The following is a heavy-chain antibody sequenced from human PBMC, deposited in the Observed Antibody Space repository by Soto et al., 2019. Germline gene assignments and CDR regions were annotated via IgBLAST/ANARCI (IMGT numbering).Heavy chain of an antibody. CDR3: AKVGELAVGGFDY. CDR2: ISDTGGST. D-gene: IGHD2-15*01. V-gene: IGHV3-23*01. Sequence: EVQLLESGGGLVQPGGSLRLSCEASGFTFRRYAMSWVRQAPGKGLEWVSRISDTGGSTYYADTVKGRFTISRDSSKNTLYLQMNSLRSDDTAIYYCAKVGELAVGGFDYWGQGTLVTVSS. J-gene: IGHJ4*02. CDR1: GFTFRRYA.